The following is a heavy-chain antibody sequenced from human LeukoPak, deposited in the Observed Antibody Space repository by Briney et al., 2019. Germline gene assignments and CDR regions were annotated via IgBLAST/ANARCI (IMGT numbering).Heavy chain of an antibody. J-gene: IGHJ4*02. CDR2: ISGSST. CDR3: AKXXXXXCSSGSSCFLYFDY. D-gene: IGHD2-15*01. V-gene: IGHV3-23*01. Sequence: GGSLRLSCAASGFTFSSYAMSWVRQAPGKGLEWVSAISGSSTYYADSVKGRFTISRDNSQNTLYLQVNSLRAEDTAVYYCAKXXXXXCSSGSSCFLYFDYWGQGTLVTVSS. CDR1: GFTFSSYA.